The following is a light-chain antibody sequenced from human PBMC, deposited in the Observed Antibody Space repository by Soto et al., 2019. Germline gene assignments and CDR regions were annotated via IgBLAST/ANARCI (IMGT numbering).Light chain of an antibody. V-gene: IGKV1-9*01. Sequence: DIQLTQSPSFLSASVGDRVTITCRASQSISSYLAWYQQKPGKAPKLLIYAASTLQSGVPSRFSGSGSGTEFTLTISSLQPEDFATYYCQQLNSYQFTFGPGTKVDIK. J-gene: IGKJ3*01. CDR3: QQLNSYQFT. CDR2: AAS. CDR1: QSISSY.